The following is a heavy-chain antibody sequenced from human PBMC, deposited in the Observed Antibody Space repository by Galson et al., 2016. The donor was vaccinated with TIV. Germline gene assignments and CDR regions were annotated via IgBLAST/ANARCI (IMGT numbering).Heavy chain of an antibody. D-gene: IGHD6-13*01. Sequence: SLRLSCAASGFTFSSFWMSWVRQAPGKGLEWVANIKQDGSEKNYVDSVKGRFIISRDNAKNILYLQLNSLRVEDTAVYYCSRGVGRAIAAAGFRWLDPWGQGTQVIVSS. CDR3: SRGVGRAIAAAGFRWLDP. V-gene: IGHV3-7*03. CDR1: GFTFSSFW. CDR2: IKQDGSEK. J-gene: IGHJ5*02.